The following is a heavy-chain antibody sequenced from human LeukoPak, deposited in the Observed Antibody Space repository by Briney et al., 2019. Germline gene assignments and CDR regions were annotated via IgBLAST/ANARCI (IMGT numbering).Heavy chain of an antibody. D-gene: IGHD6-19*01. CDR3: ARYSLGSSGWYDGDFDY. Sequence: GGSLRLSCAASGFTFSSYAMHWVRQAPGKGLEWVAVISYDGSNKYYADSVKGRFTISRDNSKNTLYLQMNSLRAEDTAVYYCARYSLGSSGWYDGDFDYGGQGTLVTVSS. CDR1: GFTFSSYA. J-gene: IGHJ4*02. V-gene: IGHV3-30-3*01. CDR2: ISYDGSNK.